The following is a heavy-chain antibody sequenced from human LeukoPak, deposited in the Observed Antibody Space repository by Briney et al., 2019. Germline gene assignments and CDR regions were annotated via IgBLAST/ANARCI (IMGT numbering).Heavy chain of an antibody. Sequence: GGSLILSCAASGFTFSSYAMSWVRQAPGKGLEWVSAISGSGGSTYYADSVKGRFTISRDNSKNTLYLQMNSLRAEDTAVYYCAKDSSYSSGWYSNVDYWGQGTLVTVSS. J-gene: IGHJ4*02. D-gene: IGHD6-19*01. CDR3: AKDSSYSSGWYSNVDY. V-gene: IGHV3-23*01. CDR2: ISGSGGST. CDR1: GFTFSSYA.